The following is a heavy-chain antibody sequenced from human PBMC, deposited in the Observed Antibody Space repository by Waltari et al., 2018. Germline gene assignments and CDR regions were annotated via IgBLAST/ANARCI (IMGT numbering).Heavy chain of an antibody. CDR3: AISTPGIAVALDY. CDR1: GGSISRSNW. V-gene: IGHV4-4*02. CDR2: IYHSGST. Sequence: QVQLQESSPGLVKPSGTLSLTCPVSGGSISRSNWWSWVRQPPGKGLEWIGEIYHSGSTNYNPSLKSRVTISVDKSKNQFSLKLSSVTAADTAVYYCAISTPGIAVALDYWGQGIPVTVSS. D-gene: IGHD6-19*01. J-gene: IGHJ4*02.